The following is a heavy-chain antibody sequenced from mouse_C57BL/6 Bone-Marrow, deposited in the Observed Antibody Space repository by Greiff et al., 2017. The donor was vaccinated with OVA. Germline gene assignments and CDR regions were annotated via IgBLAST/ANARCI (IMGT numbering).Heavy chain of an antibody. V-gene: IGHV1-64*01. CDR2: IHPNSGST. Sequence: QVQLKQPGAELVKPGASVKLSCKASGYTFTSYWMHWVKQRPGQGLEWIGMIHPNSGSTNYNEKFKSKATLTVDKSSSTAYMQLSSLTSEDSAVYYCARELRSLFDYWGQGTTLTVSS. CDR3: ARELRSLFDY. J-gene: IGHJ2*01. CDR1: GYTFTSYW. D-gene: IGHD1-1*01.